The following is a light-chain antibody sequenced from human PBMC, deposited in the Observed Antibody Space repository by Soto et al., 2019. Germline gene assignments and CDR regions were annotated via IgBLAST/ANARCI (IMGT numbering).Light chain of an antibody. CDR1: QSVSNNY. V-gene: IGKV3-20*01. Sequence: EIVLTQSPGTLSLSPGERATLSCRASQSVSNNYLAWYQQKPGQAPRPLSYGASNRATGIPDRFSGSGSGTDFTLTISRLEPEDFAVYYCQQYGSSGTFGQGTKVEIK. J-gene: IGKJ1*01. CDR3: QQYGSSGT. CDR2: GAS.